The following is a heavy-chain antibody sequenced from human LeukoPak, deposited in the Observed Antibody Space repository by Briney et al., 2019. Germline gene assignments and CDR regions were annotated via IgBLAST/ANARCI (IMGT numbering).Heavy chain of an antibody. J-gene: IGHJ4*02. CDR3: ARDQYCTSTSCYPYFDY. CDR1: GYTFTVYY. CDR2: INPNSGGT. D-gene: IGHD2-2*01. V-gene: IGHV1-2*02. Sequence: GASVNVSCKASGYTFTVYYMHWVRQAPGQGLEWMGSINPNSGGTNYAQKFHGRVTMTRDTSISTAYMELSSLRSDDTAVYYCARDQYCTSTSCYPYFDYWGQGALVTVSS.